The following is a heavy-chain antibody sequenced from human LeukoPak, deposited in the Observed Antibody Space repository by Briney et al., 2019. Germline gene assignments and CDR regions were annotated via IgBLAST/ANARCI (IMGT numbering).Heavy chain of an antibody. Sequence: KPSETLSLTCTVSGGSISSYYWSWIRQPPGKGLEWIGYIYYSGSTNYSPSLKSRVTISVDTSKNQFSLKLSSVTAADTAVYYCATVQYYDSSGIIDYWGQGTLVTVSS. J-gene: IGHJ4*02. V-gene: IGHV4-59*08. CDR3: ATVQYYDSSGIIDY. CDR1: GGSISSYY. CDR2: IYYSGST. D-gene: IGHD3-22*01.